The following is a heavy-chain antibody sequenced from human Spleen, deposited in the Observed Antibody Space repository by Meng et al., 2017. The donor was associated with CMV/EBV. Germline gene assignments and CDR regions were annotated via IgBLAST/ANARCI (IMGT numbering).Heavy chain of an antibody. Sequence: LSCEASGSTFSSYVMHGVRQAPGKGLEWVAFIRYDGRNKNDADAVKGRLTISRDNYKNTMYLQMNRRRAEDTAVYYCGKEAGWGYGDPWGQGTLVTVSS. CDR3: GKEAGWGYGDP. D-gene: IGHD4-17*01. J-gene: IGHJ5*02. V-gene: IGHV3-30*02. CDR2: IRYDGRNK. CDR1: GSTFSSYV.